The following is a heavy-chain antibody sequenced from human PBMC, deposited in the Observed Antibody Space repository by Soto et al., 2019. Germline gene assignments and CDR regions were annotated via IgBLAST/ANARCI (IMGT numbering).Heavy chain of an antibody. J-gene: IGHJ4*02. CDR3: ARQKITMVRGVMEFFDY. CDR1: GGSISSSSYY. Sequence: SETLSLTCTVSGGSISSSSYYWGWIRQPPGKGLEWIGSIYYSGSTYYNPSLKSRVTISVDTSKNQFSLKLSSVTAADTAVYYCARQKITMVRGVMEFFDYWGQGTLVTVSS. CDR2: IYYSGST. V-gene: IGHV4-39*01. D-gene: IGHD3-10*01.